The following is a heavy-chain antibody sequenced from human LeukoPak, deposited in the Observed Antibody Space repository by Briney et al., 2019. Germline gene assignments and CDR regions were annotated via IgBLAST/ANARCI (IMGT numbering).Heavy chain of an antibody. V-gene: IGHV4-34*01. CDR2: INHSGST. Sequence: SETLSLTCAVYGGSFSGYYWSWLRQPPGKGLEWIGEINHSGSTNYNPSLKSRVTISVDTSKNQFSLKLSSVTAADTAVYYCARGYDILTGLYYFDYWGQGTLVTVSS. D-gene: IGHD3-9*01. CDR1: GGSFSGYY. J-gene: IGHJ4*02. CDR3: ARGYDILTGLYYFDY.